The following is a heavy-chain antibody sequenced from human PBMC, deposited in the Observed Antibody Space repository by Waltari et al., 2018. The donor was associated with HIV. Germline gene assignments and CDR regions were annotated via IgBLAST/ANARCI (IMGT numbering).Heavy chain of an antibody. J-gene: IGHJ4*02. V-gene: IGHV3-33*01. Sequence: QVHLVESGGTVVQPGKSLNLSCVTDGFTLTAYALRWFRRTPGAELQWVAILWPDGNTRFYAPFVRGRFSISRDNTKKTVFLQMRALRADDTGVYFCARQGNTGTYFGGHRWGRGT. CDR3: ARQGNTGTYFGGHR. CDR1: GFTLTAYA. CDR2: LWPDGNTR. D-gene: IGHD3-10*01.